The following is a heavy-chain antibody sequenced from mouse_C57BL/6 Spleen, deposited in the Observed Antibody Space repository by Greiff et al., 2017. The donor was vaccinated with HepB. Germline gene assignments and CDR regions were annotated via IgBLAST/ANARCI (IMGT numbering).Heavy chain of an antibody. CDR1: GYTFTDYY. Sequence: QVQLKESGAELVKPGASVKISCKASGYTFTDYYINWVKQRPGQGLEWIGKIGPGSGSTYYNEKFKGKATLTADKSSSTAYMQLSSLTTEDSAVDFGARSYYNPYYYAMDYWGQGTSVTVSS. D-gene: IGHD2-12*01. CDR2: IGPGSGST. CDR3: ARSYYNPYYYAMDY. J-gene: IGHJ4*01. V-gene: IGHV1-77*01.